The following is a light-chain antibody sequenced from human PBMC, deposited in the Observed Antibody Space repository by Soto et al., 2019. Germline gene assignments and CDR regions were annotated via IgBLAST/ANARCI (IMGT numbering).Light chain of an antibody. CDR2: DGS. J-gene: IGLJ1*01. CDR1: SSDVGSYNL. V-gene: IGLV2-14*02. CDR3: CSFTSSNTHV. Sequence: QSVLTQPASMSGSPGQSITISCTGTSSDVGSYNLVSWYQQFPDKAPKLIIYDGSERPSGISDRFSGSKSGNTASLTISGLQAEDEADYYCCSFTSSNTHVFGAGTKVTVL.